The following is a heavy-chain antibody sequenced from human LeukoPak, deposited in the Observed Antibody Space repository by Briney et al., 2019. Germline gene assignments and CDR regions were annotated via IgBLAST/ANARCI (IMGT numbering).Heavy chain of an antibody. CDR3: AKGSYYYMDV. Sequence: PGRSLRLSCAASGFTFDDYAMPWVRQAPGKGLEWVSGISWNSGSIGYAGSVKGRFTISRDNAKNSLYLQMNSLRAEDTALYYCAKGSYYYMDVWGKGTTVTVSS. J-gene: IGHJ6*03. V-gene: IGHV3-9*01. CDR2: ISWNSGSI. CDR1: GFTFDDYA.